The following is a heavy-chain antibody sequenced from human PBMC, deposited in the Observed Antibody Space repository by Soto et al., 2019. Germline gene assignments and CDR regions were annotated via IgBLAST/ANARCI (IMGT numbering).Heavy chain of an antibody. V-gene: IGHV3-23*01. Sequence: EVQLLESGGGLVQPGGSLRLSCAASAFTFSNYFMSWVRQAPGKGLEWVSGISNDGGRTYYADSVKGRFTISRDNSKNTLYLQINSLRAEDTAVYYCAKDGGNDFWYFGLWGRGTLVTVSS. CDR3: AKDGGNDFWYFGL. CDR1: AFTFSNYF. CDR2: ISNDGGRT. J-gene: IGHJ2*01. D-gene: IGHD1-1*01.